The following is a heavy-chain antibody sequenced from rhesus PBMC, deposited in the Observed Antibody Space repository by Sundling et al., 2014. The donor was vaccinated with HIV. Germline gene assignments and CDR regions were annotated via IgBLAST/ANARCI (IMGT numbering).Heavy chain of an antibody. D-gene: IGHD6-25*01. CDR3: ASNSRPGRQLELRGEENYFDY. CDR1: GFTFDDYA. V-gene: IGHV3-201*01. J-gene: IGHJ4*01. CDR2: ISWSGDST. Sequence: EVQLVESGGGVVQPGGSLRLSCAASGFTFDDYAMHWVRQAPGKGLEWVSGISWSGDSTGYADSVKGRFTISRDNAKNSLYLQMNRLRAEDTALYYCASNSRPGRQLELRGEENYFDYWGQGVLVTVSS.